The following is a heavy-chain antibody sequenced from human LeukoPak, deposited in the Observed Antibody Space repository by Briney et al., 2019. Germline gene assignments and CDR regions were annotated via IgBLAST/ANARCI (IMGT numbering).Heavy chain of an antibody. CDR3: ARALTYYDILTGYSPLDY. D-gene: IGHD3-9*01. J-gene: IGHJ4*02. CDR1: GFTFSSYG. CDR2: IWYDGSNK. V-gene: IGHV3-33*01. Sequence: GRSLRLSCAASGFTFSSYGMHWVRQAPGKGLEWVAVIWYDGSNKYYVDSVKGRFTISRDNSKNTLYLQMNSLRAEDTAVYYCARALTYYDILTGYSPLDYWGQGTLVTVSS.